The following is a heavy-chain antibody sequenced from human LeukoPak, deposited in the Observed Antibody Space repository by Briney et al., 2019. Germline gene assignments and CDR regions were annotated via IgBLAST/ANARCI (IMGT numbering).Heavy chain of an antibody. J-gene: IGHJ5*02. CDR3: ARDMDDFWSGYYTRWFDP. CDR1: GFTFSSYS. D-gene: IGHD3-3*01. Sequence: GGSLRLSCAASGFTFSSYSMNWVRQAPGKGLEWVSSISSSSSYIYYADSVKGRFTISRDNAKNSLYLQMNSMGAEDTAVYYCARDMDDFWSGYYTRWFDPWGQGTLVTVSS. CDR2: ISSSSSYI. V-gene: IGHV3-21*01.